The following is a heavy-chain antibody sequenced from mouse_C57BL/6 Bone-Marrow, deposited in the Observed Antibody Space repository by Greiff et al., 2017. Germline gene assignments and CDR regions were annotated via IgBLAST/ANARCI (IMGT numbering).Heavy chain of an antibody. Sequence: VQLQQPGAELVRPGTSVKLSCKASGYTFTSYWMHWVKQRPGQGLEWIGVIDPSDSYTNYNQKFKGKATLTVDTSSSTAYMQLSSLTSEDSAVYYCARGTAQADFDYWGQGTTLTVSS. CDR3: ARGTAQADFDY. CDR1: GYTFTSYW. J-gene: IGHJ2*01. CDR2: IDPSDSYT. D-gene: IGHD3-2*02. V-gene: IGHV1-59*01.